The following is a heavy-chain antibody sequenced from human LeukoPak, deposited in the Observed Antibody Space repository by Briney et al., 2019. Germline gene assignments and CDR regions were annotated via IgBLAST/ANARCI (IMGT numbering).Heavy chain of an antibody. CDR2: ISVYNGNR. J-gene: IGHJ6*04. D-gene: IGHD6-25*01. Sequence: ASVKVSCTGSGYTFTSYGISWVRQAPGQGLEWMGWISVYNGNRNYAQKLQGRGTMTTDTSTSTAYMELRSLRSDDTAVYYCARDSLSLAANYYYYGMDVWGKGTTVTVSS. CDR3: ARDSLSLAANYYYYGMDV. V-gene: IGHV1-18*04. CDR1: GYTFTSYG.